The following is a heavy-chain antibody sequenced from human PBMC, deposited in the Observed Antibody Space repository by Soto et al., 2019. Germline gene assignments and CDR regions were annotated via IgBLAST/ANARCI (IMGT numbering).Heavy chain of an antibody. Sequence: PSETLSLTCAVSGYSISSGYYWGWIRQPPGKGLEWFGSIYHSGSTYYSPSLKSRVTISVDTSKNQFSLKLSSVTAADTAVYYCARDGVVPAFFRGMDVWGQGTTV. CDR3: ARDGVVPAFFRGMDV. CDR1: GYSISSGYY. V-gene: IGHV4-38-2*02. D-gene: IGHD2-2*01. J-gene: IGHJ6*02. CDR2: IYHSGST.